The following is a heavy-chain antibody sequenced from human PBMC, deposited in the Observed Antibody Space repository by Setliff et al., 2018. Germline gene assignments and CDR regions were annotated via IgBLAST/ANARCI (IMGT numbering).Heavy chain of an antibody. V-gene: IGHV1-69*10. Sequence: SVKVSCKASGGTFSSYAISWVRQAPGQGLEWMGGIIPILGIANYAQKFQGRVTMTRNTSISTAYMGLSSLRSEDTAVYYCARSRDGGNSSGYSGAFDIWGQGTMVTVSS. D-gene: IGHD3-22*01. CDR1: GGTFSSYA. J-gene: IGHJ3*02. CDR3: ARSRDGGNSSGYSGAFDI. CDR2: IIPILGIA.